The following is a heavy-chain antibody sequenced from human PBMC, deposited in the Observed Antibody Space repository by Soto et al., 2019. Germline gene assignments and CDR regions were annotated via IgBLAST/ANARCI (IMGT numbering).Heavy chain of an antibody. CDR2: IKQDGSEK. CDR1: GFTFSSYW. Sequence: GGSLRLSCAASGFTFSSYWMSWVRQAPGKGLEWVANIKQDGSEKYYVDSVKGRFTISRDNAKNSLYLQMNSLRAEDTAVYYCARDKPEGNIVLMVYAISSRPYGMDVWGQGTTVTVSS. V-gene: IGHV3-7*01. D-gene: IGHD2-8*01. CDR3: ARDKPEGNIVLMVYAISSRPYGMDV. J-gene: IGHJ6*02.